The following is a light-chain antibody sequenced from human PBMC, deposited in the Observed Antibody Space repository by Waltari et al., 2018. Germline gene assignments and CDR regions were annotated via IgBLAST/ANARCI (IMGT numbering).Light chain of an antibody. CDR1: RSDVGGYNY. V-gene: IGLV2-14*03. CDR2: YVN. CDR3: SSYTTSYTWV. Sequence: QSALTQPASVSGSPGQSIALSCTGTRSDVGGYNYVSWYQQHPGKAPKLIIYYVNARPSGVSDRFSASKSGNTASLTISGLQAEDEADYYCSSYTTSYTWVFGGGTKLTVL. J-gene: IGLJ3*02.